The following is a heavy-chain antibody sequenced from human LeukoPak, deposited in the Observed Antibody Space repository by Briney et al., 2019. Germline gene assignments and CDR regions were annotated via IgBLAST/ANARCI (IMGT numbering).Heavy chain of an antibody. Sequence: GASVKVSCKASGYTFTSYDTNWVRQATGQGLEWMGWMNPNSGNTGYAQKFQGRVTITRNTSISTAYMELSSLRSEDTAVYYCARGPIRYFDWLLLDYYYYMDVWGKGTTVTVSS. J-gene: IGHJ6*03. CDR2: MNPNSGNT. V-gene: IGHV1-8*03. CDR3: ARGPIRYFDWLLLDYYYYMDV. D-gene: IGHD3-9*01. CDR1: GYTFTSYD.